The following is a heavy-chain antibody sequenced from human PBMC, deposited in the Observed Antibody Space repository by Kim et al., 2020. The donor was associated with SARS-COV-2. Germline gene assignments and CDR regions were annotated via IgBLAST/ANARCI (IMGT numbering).Heavy chain of an antibody. J-gene: IGHJ4*02. Sequence: YVDSVKGRFTISGDNAKNSLYLQMNSLRAGDTAVYYCAVGASNGFVLFDFWGQGTLVTVSS. D-gene: IGHD2-8*01. V-gene: IGHV3-7*03. CDR3: AVGASNGFVLFDF.